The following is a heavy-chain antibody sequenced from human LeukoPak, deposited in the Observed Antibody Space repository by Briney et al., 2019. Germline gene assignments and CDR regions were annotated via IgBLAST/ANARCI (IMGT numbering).Heavy chain of an antibody. V-gene: IGHV4-31*03. CDR3: ARGGGGSSFSEPAFDI. CDR1: GGSISSGGYY. Sequence: SETLSLTCTVSGGSISSGGYYWSWIRQHPGKGLEWIGYIYYSGSTYYNPSLKSRVTISVDTSKNQFSLKLSSVTAADTAGYYWARGGGGSSFSEPAFDIWGQGKMVTVFS. CDR2: IYYSGST. J-gene: IGHJ3*02. D-gene: IGHD6-6*01.